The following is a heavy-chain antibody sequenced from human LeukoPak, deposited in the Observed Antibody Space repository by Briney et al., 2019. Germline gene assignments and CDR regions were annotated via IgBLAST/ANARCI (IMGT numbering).Heavy chain of an antibody. CDR2: INPNSGGT. V-gene: IGHV1-2*02. CDR3: ARDIVVVPAPPKVIDY. J-gene: IGHJ4*02. D-gene: IGHD2-2*01. Sequence: ASVKVSCKASGYTSTGYYMHWVRQAPGQGLEWMGWINPNSGGTNYAQKFQGRVTMTRDTSISTAYMELSRLRSDDTAVYYCARDIVVVPAPPKVIDYWGQGTLVTVSS. CDR1: GYTSTGYY.